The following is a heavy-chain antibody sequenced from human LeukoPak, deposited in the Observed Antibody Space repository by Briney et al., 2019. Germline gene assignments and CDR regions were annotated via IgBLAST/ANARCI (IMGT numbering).Heavy chain of an antibody. CDR3: ARDRKPSRVNAAGRFSMDV. Sequence: GGSLRLSCVASEFTFSSYTMNWVRQAPGKGLEWVSSVSSSSTYIFYADSVKGRFTISRDNAENSVYLQMNSLTAEDTAVYYCARDRKPSRVNAAGRFSMDVWGQGTTVTVSS. V-gene: IGHV3-21*01. CDR2: VSSSSTYI. D-gene: IGHD6-25*01. CDR1: EFTFSSYT. J-gene: IGHJ6*02.